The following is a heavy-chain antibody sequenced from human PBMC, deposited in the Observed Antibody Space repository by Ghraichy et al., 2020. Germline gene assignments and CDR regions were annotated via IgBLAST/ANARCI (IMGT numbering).Heavy chain of an antibody. CDR1: GGSINNRDYF. V-gene: IGHV4-39*01. Sequence: SETLPLTCTVSGGSINNRDYFWGWVRQPPGKGLEWIGTFYYTGSTYYNSSLESRVTISLDKSKNQFSLKLISVTAADTSVYYCARQLYYYDSRGGGGAFDVWGQGTMVTVSS. J-gene: IGHJ3*01. D-gene: IGHD3-22*01. CDR2: FYYTGST. CDR3: ARQLYYYDSRGGGGAFDV.